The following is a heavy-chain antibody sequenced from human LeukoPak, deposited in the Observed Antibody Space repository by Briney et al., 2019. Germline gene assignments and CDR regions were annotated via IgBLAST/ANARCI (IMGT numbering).Heavy chain of an antibody. J-gene: IGHJ4*02. CDR2: IYSGGST. V-gene: IGHV3-53*01. CDR1: GFTVSSNY. Sequence: GGSLRLSCAASGFTVSSNYMSWVRQAPGKGLEWVSVIYSGGSTYYADSVKGRFTISRDNSKNTLYLQMNSLRAEDTAVYYCAKDSAVMAQGYWGQGTLVTVSS. D-gene: IGHD3-16*01. CDR3: AKDSAVMAQGY.